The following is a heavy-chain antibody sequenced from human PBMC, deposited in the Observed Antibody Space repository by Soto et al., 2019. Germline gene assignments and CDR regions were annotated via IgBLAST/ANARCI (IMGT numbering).Heavy chain of an antibody. CDR1: GFAFSRSE. CDR2: ITGSGGAV. Sequence: EVKLVESGGGLVQPGGSLRLSWIASGFAFSRSEMNWFRQTPETGLKWLADITGSGGAVFQADSVKGRFRISRDNAKNALFLEMNHLSADDTGVYYCAKVAPFILGSPVWGQGTLVTVSS. V-gene: IGHV3-48*03. CDR3: AKVAPFILGSPV. D-gene: IGHD3-9*01. J-gene: IGHJ4*02.